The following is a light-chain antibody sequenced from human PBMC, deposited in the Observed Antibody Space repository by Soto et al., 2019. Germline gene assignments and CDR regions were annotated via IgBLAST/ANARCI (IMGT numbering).Light chain of an antibody. Sequence: GARVTITCRARQRISRWLAGYQQTPGKAPKLLIYDASRLESGVTSRFRGSGAGTEFTLTISSLQPDDFATYYCQQYNSYSWTCGQGTKVEIK. V-gene: IGKV1-5*01. CDR2: DAS. J-gene: IGKJ1*01. CDR3: QQYNSYSWT. CDR1: QRISRW.